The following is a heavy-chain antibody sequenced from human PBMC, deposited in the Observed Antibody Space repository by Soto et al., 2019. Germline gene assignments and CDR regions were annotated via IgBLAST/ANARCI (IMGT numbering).Heavy chain of an antibody. V-gene: IGHV6-1*01. CDR2: TYYRSKWYN. CDR1: GDSVSSKTAT. Sequence: QVQLQQSGPGLVKPSQTLSLICAISGDSVSSKTATWNWIRQSPSRGLEWLGRTYYRSKWYNDYAVSVKSRVVINPDTSKNQLSLQLNSVTPDDAAVYFCARDGSGFHWYFDLWGRGTLVTVSS. CDR3: ARDGSGFHWYFDL. D-gene: IGHD6-19*01. J-gene: IGHJ2*01.